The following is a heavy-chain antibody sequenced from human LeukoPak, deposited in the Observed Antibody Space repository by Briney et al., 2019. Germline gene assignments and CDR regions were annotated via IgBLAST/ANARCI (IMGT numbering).Heavy chain of an antibody. CDR2: ISSSSSTI. CDR3: ARTQEGFWSGYYTGFDY. V-gene: IGHV3-48*01. CDR1: GFTFSSYS. Sequence: GGSLRLSCAASGFTFSSYSMNWVRQAPGKGLEWVSYISSSSSTIYYADSVKGRFTIYRANAKNSLYLQMTSLRAEDTAVYYCARTQEGFWSGYYTGFDYWGQGTLVTVSS. D-gene: IGHD3-3*01. J-gene: IGHJ4*02.